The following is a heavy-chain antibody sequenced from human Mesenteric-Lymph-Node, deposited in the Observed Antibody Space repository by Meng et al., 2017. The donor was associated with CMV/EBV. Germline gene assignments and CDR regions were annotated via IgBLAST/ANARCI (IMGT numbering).Heavy chain of an antibody. CDR1: GFTFDDYG. J-gene: IGHJ6*02. V-gene: IGHV3-20*04. CDR2: ISDRGYST. D-gene: IGHD5-18*01. CDR3: ARDRGYGYGSHYYYYTMDV. Sequence: GGSLRLSCAASGFTFDDYGMSWVRQAPGKGLEWVSGISDRGYSTYYADSVKGRFTISRDNAKNSLYLQMNSLRDEDTALYYCARDRGYGYGSHYYYYTMDVWGQGTPVTVSS.